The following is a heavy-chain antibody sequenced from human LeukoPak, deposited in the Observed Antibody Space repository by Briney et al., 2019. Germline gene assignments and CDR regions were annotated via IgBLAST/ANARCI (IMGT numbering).Heavy chain of an antibody. Sequence: GGSLRLSCAASGFTFSSYAMSWVRQAPGKGLEWVSAISGSGGSTYYADSVKGRFTISRDNSKNTLYLQMNSLRAEDTAVYYCAKAAHLNAHLLWFGEPNWFDPWGQGTLVTVSS. CDR2: ISGSGGST. J-gene: IGHJ5*02. V-gene: IGHV3-23*01. CDR3: AKAAHLNAHLLWFGEPNWFDP. D-gene: IGHD3-10*01. CDR1: GFTFSSYA.